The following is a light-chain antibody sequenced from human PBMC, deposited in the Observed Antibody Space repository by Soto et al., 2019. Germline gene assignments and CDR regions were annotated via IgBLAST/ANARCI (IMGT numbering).Light chain of an antibody. CDR1: QSVSGH. Sequence: EIVLTQSPATLSLSPGERATLSCRTSQSVSGHLAWYQQRRGQAPRLLIYDASNRATGIPDRFSGSGSGTDFTLTISSLEPEDFAVYHCQQRSNWPPWTFGQGTRVDVK. J-gene: IGKJ1*01. CDR3: QQRSNWPPWT. V-gene: IGKV3-11*01. CDR2: DAS.